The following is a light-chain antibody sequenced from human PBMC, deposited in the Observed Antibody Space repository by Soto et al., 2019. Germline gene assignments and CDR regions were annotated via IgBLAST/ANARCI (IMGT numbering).Light chain of an antibody. CDR2: DAF. V-gene: IGKV3-11*01. CDR1: QSVTNY. J-gene: IGKJ1*01. CDR3: QQRYNAPWT. Sequence: EILLTQSPATLSLSPGERATLSCRASQSVTNYLVWYQQKPGQAPRALIYDAFNRATGIPARFSGSGSGTDFTLTISSLEPEDFAVYYCQQRYNAPWTFGQGTKVEIK.